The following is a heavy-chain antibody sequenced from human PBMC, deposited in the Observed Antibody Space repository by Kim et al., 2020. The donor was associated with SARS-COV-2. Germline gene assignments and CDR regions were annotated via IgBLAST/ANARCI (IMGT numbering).Heavy chain of an antibody. CDR2: ISYDGSNK. CDR3: AKDLAGAPGG. D-gene: IGHD1-26*01. CDR1: GFTFSSYG. Sequence: GGSLRLSCAASGFTFSSYGMHWVRQAPGKGLEWVAFISYDGSNKYYADSVKGRFTTSRDNSKKMLYLQMNSLRAEDTSVYYCAKDLAGAPGGWGQGTLVTVSS. V-gene: IGHV3-30*18. J-gene: IGHJ4*02.